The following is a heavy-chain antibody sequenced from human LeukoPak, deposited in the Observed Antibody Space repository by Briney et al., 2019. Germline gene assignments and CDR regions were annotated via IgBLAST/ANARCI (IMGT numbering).Heavy chain of an antibody. Sequence: SETLSLTCAVYGGSFSGYYWSWIRQPPGKGLEWIGEINHSGSTNYNPSLKSRVTISVDTSKNQFSLKLSSVTAADTAVYYCARERDIVVVVAADYDAFDIWRQGTMVTVSS. CDR2: INHSGST. V-gene: IGHV4-34*01. CDR3: ARERDIVVVVAADYDAFDI. D-gene: IGHD2-15*01. J-gene: IGHJ3*02. CDR1: GGSFSGYY.